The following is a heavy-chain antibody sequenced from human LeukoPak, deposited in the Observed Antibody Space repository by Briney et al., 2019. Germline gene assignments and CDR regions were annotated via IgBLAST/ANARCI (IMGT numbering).Heavy chain of an antibody. J-gene: IGHJ6*03. CDR1: GYTFTGYY. Sequence: ASVKVSCKASGYTFTGYYMHWVRQAPGQGLEWMGWINPNSGNTGYAQKFQGRVTMTRNTSISTAYMELSSLRSEDTAVYYCARGRYSSRNLYYMDVWGKGTTVTISS. D-gene: IGHD6-13*01. CDR2: INPNSGNT. CDR3: ARGRYSSRNLYYMDV. V-gene: IGHV1-8*02.